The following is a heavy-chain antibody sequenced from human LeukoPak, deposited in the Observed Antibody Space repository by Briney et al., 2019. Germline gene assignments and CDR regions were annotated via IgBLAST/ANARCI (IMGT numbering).Heavy chain of an antibody. Sequence: PGGSLRLSCAASGFTFSDYYMNWIRQAPGKGLEWVSYISDSGSTIYYADSVKGRFTISRDNAKNSLYLQMNSLKVEDTAVYYCARTVRGDPDASDIWGQGTLVTVSS. CDR1: GFTFSDYY. CDR3: ARTVRGDPDASDI. V-gene: IGHV3-11*04. CDR2: ISDSGSTI. D-gene: IGHD3-10*01. J-gene: IGHJ3*02.